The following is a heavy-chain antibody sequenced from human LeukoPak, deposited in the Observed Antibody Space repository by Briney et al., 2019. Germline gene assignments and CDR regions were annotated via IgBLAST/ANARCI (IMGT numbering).Heavy chain of an antibody. Sequence: GRSLRLSCAASGFTFSSYGMHWVRQAPGKGLEWVAVIWYDGSNKYYADSVKGRFTISRDNSKNTLYLQMNSLRAEDTAVYYCARSPGYGSFEGAFDIWGQGTMVTVSS. CDR2: IWYDGSNK. V-gene: IGHV3-33*01. J-gene: IGHJ3*02. CDR1: GFTFSSYG. D-gene: IGHD3-9*01. CDR3: ARSPGYGSFEGAFDI.